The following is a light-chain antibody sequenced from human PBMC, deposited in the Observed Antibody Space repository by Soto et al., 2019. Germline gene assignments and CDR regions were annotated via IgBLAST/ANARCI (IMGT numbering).Light chain of an antibody. V-gene: IGKV1-12*01. Sequence: DIQMTQSPSSLSASVGDRLTITCRASLDISNSLAWYQQTPGKAPKLLLRGASSLHRGVPSRFSGGGAGTEFTLTISSLQPEDFATYYCQQTSAFPRTFGQGTKVDI. CDR1: LDISNS. J-gene: IGKJ1*01. CDR3: QQTSAFPRT. CDR2: GAS.